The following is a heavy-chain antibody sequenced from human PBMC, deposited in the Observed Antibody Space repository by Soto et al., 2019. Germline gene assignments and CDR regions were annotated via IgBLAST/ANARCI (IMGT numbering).Heavy chain of an antibody. J-gene: IGHJ6*02. CDR2: ISYDGSNK. CDR1: GFTFSSYA. D-gene: IGHD2-21*02. V-gene: IGHV3-30-3*01. CDR3: ARELGWGLMYGMDV. Sequence: QVQLVESGGGVVQPGRSLRLSCAASGFTFSSYAMHWVRQAPGKGLEWVAVISYDGSNKYYADYVKGRFTISRDNSKNTLYLQMNSLRAEDTAVYYCARELGWGLMYGMDVWGQGTTVTVSS.